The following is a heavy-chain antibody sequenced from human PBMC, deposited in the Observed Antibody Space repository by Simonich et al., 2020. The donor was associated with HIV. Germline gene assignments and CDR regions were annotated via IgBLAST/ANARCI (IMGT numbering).Heavy chain of an antibody. Sequence: QVQLQQWGAGLLKPSETLSLTCAVHGGSFSGNYWSWIRQPPGKGLEWIGEINHSGGTNYNPSRKSRVTISVDTSKNQFSLKLSSVTAADTAVYYCARGFYQRLYYFDYWGQGTLVTVSS. CDR3: ARGFYQRLYYFDY. CDR1: GGSFSGNY. J-gene: IGHJ4*02. D-gene: IGHD2-2*01. V-gene: IGHV4-34*01. CDR2: INHSGGT.